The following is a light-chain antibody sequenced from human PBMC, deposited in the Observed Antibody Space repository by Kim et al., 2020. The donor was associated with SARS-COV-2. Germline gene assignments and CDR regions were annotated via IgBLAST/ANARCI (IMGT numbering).Light chain of an antibody. J-gene: IGLJ3*02. CDR3: QTWDTGIQV. CDR1: SGNSNYA. V-gene: IGLV4-69*01. Sequence: ASVTLPCTLGSGNSNYAIAWHQQQPEKGPRYLLKLNSDGSHNKGDGIPDRFSGSSSGAERYLTISSLQSEDEADYYCQTWDTGIQVFGGGTQLTVL. CDR2: LNSDGSH.